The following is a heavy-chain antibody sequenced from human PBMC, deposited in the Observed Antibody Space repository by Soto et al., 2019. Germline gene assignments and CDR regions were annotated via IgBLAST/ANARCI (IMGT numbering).Heavy chain of an antibody. Sequence: GKGLEWIGYIYYLGSTDYNPSLKSRVTISVDTSKRQFSLRLTSVTAADTAVYYCARDGYDGSGSPYPAYWGPGTQVTVSS. V-gene: IGHV4-59*01. CDR3: ARDGYDGSGSPYPAY. J-gene: IGHJ4*02. D-gene: IGHD3-10*01. CDR2: IYYLGST.